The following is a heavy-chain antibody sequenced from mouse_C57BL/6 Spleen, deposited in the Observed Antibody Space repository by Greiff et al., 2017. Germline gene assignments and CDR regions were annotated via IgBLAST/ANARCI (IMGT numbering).Heavy chain of an antibody. Sequence: QVQLQQSGAELVKPGASVKISCKASGYAFSSYWMNWVKQRPGKGLEWIGQIYPGDGDTNYNGKFKGKATLTADKSSSTAYMQLSSLTSEDSAVYCCARSELTGNFDYWGQGTTLTVSS. CDR1: GYAFSSYW. V-gene: IGHV1-80*01. J-gene: IGHJ2*01. D-gene: IGHD4-1*01. CDR2: IYPGDGDT. CDR3: ARSELTGNFDY.